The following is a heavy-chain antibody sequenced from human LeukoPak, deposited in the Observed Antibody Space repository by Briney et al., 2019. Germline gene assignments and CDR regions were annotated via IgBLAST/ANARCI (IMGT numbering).Heavy chain of an antibody. CDR3: AKDLRYAFDS. D-gene: IGHD1-1*01. CDR2: ISGSGGST. CDR1: GFTFSSYA. J-gene: IGHJ4*02. V-gene: IGHV3-23*01. Sequence: PGGSLRLSCAASGFTFSSYAMSWVRQAPGKGLEWVSAISGSGGSTYYADSVRGRFTISRDNSKNTLYLQMTSLRAEDTAIYYCAKDLRYAFDSWGQGILVTVSS.